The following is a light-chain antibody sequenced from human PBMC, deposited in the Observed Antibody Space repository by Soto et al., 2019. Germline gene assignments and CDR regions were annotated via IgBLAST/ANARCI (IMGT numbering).Light chain of an antibody. Sequence: QSALTQPPSASGTPGQRVTISCSGTTSNIGTNYVYWYQQLPGMAPKLVMYSTDRRPSGVPGRFSGSKSGTSAFLAITGLRSEDEANYYCSAWDDSLSGPVFGGGTKLTVL. CDR3: SAWDDSLSGPV. J-gene: IGLJ2*01. V-gene: IGLV1-47*02. CDR1: TSNIGTNY. CDR2: STD.